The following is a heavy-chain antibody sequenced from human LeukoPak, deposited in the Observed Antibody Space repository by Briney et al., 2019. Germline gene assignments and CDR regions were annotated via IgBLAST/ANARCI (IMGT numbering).Heavy chain of an antibody. V-gene: IGHV4-39*07. J-gene: IGHJ2*01. CDR1: GGSISSSSYY. Sequence: SETLSLTCTVSGGSISSSSYYWGWIRQPPGKGLEWIGSIYYSGSAYYNPSLKSRVTISVDTSKNQFSLKLSSVTAADTAVYYCARLTSSWYQDWYFDLWGRGTLVTVSS. D-gene: IGHD6-13*01. CDR3: ARLTSSWYQDWYFDL. CDR2: IYYSGSA.